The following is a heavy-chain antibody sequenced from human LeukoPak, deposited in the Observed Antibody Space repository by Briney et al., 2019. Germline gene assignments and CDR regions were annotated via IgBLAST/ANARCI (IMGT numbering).Heavy chain of an antibody. J-gene: IGHJ6*02. CDR2: TIPILGIA. D-gene: IGHD2-2*01. CDR1: GGSFSSYT. CDR3: ARDRVCSSTSRQSNYYYYGMDV. V-gene: IGHV1-69*04. Sequence: SVKVSCKASGGSFSSYTISWVRQAPGQGLEWMGRTIPILGIANYAQKFQGRVTITADKSTSTAYMELSSLRSEDTAVYYCARDRVCSSTSRQSNYYYYGMDVWGQGTTVTVSS.